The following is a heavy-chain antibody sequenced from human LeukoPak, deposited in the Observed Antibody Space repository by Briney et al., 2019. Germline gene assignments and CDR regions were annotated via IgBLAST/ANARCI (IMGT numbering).Heavy chain of an antibody. CDR3: ARGRDNYGSGDS. J-gene: IGHJ4*02. V-gene: IGHV4-61*08. D-gene: IGHD3-10*01. CDR1: GGSVSSGGYY. Sequence: PSETLSLTCTVSGGSVSSGGYYWNWIRQPPGKGLECLGYMYYDGTSNYNPSLKSRVTISIDSSKNQFPLRLSSVTAADTAVYYCARGRDNYGSGDSWGQGILVTVSS. CDR2: MYYDGTS.